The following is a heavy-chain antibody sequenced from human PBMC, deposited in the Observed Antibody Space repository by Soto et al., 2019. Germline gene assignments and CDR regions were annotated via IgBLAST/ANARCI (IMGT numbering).Heavy chain of an antibody. CDR3: AKDPIPYSVTYPGD. V-gene: IGHV3-30*18. CDR1: GFTFSSNG. D-gene: IGHD1-26*01. Sequence: QVQLVESGGGVVQPGRSLRLSCAASGFTFSSNGMPWVRQAPGKGLEWVAVISYDGSNKYYADSVKGRFTISRDNPKNTLYLQMKSLRAEDTAVYYCAKDPIPYSVTYPGDWGQGTLVTVSS. J-gene: IGHJ4*02. CDR2: ISYDGSNK.